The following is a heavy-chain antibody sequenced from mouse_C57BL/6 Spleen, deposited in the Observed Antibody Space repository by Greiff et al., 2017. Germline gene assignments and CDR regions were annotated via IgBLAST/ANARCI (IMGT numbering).Heavy chain of an antibody. J-gene: IGHJ4*01. D-gene: IGHD1-1*02. V-gene: IGHV5-9-1*02. CDR1: GFTFSSYA. CDR3: TREREYGLYYAMDY. CDR2: ISSGGDYI. Sequence: EVKLVESGEGLVKPGGSLKLSCAASGFTFSSYAMSWVRQTPEKRLEWVAYISSGGDYIYYADTVKGRFTISRDNARNTLYLQMSSLKSEDTAMYYYTREREYGLYYAMDYWGQGTSVTVSS.